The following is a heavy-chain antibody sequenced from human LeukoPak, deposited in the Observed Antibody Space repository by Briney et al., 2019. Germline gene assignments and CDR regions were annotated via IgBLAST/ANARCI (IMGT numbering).Heavy chain of an antibody. Sequence: ASVTVSCKASGYTFTSYGISWVRQVPGQGLEWMGWISAYNGNTNYAQKLQGRVTMTTDTSTSTAYMELRSLRSDDTAVYYCARGGRRIAAAGNHNWFDPWGQGTLVTVSS. V-gene: IGHV1-18*01. CDR1: GYTFTSYG. CDR2: ISAYNGNT. CDR3: ARGGRRIAAAGNHNWFDP. J-gene: IGHJ5*02. D-gene: IGHD6-13*01.